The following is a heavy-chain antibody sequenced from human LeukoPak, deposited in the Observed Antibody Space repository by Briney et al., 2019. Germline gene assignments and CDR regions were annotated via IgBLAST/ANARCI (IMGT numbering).Heavy chain of an antibody. J-gene: IGHJ3*02. D-gene: IGHD3-22*01. CDR2: IYYSGST. Sequence: PSETLSLTCSVSGGSIRSSSYYWGWIRQPPGKGLEWIGSIYYSGSTYYNPSLKSRVTISVDTSKNQSSLKLSSVTAADTAVYYCARPLYDGSGYYQTPDAFDIWGQGTMVTVSS. CDR1: GGSIRSSSYY. CDR3: ARPLYDGSGYYQTPDAFDI. V-gene: IGHV4-39*07.